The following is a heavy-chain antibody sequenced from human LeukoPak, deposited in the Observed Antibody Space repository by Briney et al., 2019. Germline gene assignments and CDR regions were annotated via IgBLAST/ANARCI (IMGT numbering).Heavy chain of an antibody. CDR1: GFTFSSYG. D-gene: IGHD6-25*01. CDR2: ISYDGSNK. J-gene: IGHJ4*02. V-gene: IGHV3-30*18. CDR3: AKDRPAASFDY. Sequence: AGGSLRLSCAASGFTFSSYGMHWVRQAPGKGLEWVAVISYDGSNKYYADSVKGRFTISRDNSKNTLYLQMNSLRAEDTAVYYCAKDRPAASFDYWGQGTLVTVSS.